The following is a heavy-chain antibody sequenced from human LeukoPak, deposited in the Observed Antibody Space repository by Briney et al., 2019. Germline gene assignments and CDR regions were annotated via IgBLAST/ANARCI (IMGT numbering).Heavy chain of an antibody. J-gene: IGHJ4*02. D-gene: IGHD6-6*01. CDR1: GFTVSHYG. Sequence: RPGGSLRLSCAASGFTVSHYGMNWVRQAPGKGLEWVSYITADSSPMFYADSVKGRFTISRDNAKNSVSLQMNSLRAEDTAVYYCARGRPVDYWGQGTLVTVSS. CDR2: ITADSSPM. CDR3: ARGRPVDY. V-gene: IGHV3-48*01.